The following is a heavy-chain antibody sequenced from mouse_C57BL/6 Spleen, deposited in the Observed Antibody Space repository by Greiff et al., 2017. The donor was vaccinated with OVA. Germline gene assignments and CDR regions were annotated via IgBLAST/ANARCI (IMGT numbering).Heavy chain of an antibody. CDR1: GYTFTDYY. D-gene: IGHD1-1*01. J-gene: IGHJ3*01. V-gene: IGHV1-26*01. Sequence: EVQLQQSGPELVKPGASVNISCKASGYTFTDYYMNWVKQSHGKSLEWIGDINPNNGGTSYNQKFKGKATLTVDKSSSTAYMELRSLTSEDSAVYYCARYYYGSSPFAYWGQGTLVTVSA. CDR2: INPNNGGT. CDR3: ARYYYGSSPFAY.